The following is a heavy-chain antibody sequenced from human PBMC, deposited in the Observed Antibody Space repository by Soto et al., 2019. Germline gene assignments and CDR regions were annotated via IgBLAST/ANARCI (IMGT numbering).Heavy chain of an antibody. J-gene: IGHJ4*02. CDR2: VYYSGNT. V-gene: IGHV4-39*01. D-gene: IGHD5-12*01. Sequence: QLQLQESGPGLVKPSETLSLTCTVSGGSISSSSYYWAWIRQPPGKGLEWIGSVYYSGNTYYGPSLRGRVTLSVDPSKNQFSLKLSSVTAADTAVYYCARHPNSGWLGYWGQGILVTVSS. CDR3: ARHPNSGWLGY. CDR1: GGSISSSSYY.